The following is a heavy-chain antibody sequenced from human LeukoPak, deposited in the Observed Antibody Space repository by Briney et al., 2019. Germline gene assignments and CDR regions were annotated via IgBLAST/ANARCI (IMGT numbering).Heavy chain of an antibody. J-gene: IGHJ4*02. CDR3: ARGSGYDLRIVRY. V-gene: IGHV4-59*02. Sequence: PSETLSLTCTVSGGSVSSYYWSWIRQPPGKGLEWIGYIYYSGSTNYNPSLKSRVTISVDTSKNQFSLKLSSVTAADTAVYYCARGSGYDLRIVRYWGQGTLVTVSS. CDR2: IYYSGST. CDR1: GGSVSSYY. D-gene: IGHD5-12*01.